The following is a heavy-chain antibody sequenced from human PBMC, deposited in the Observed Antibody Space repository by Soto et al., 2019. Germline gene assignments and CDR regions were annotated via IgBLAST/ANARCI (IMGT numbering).Heavy chain of an antibody. V-gene: IGHV3-48*02. CDR2: ISSSSSTI. D-gene: IGHD3-9*01. CDR1: GFTFSSYS. J-gene: IGHJ6*02. CDR3: ARVAGFYDILTGYFFPYYYYGMDV. Sequence: GGSLRLSCAASGFTFSSYSMNWVRQAPGKGLEWVSYISSSSSTIYYADSVKGRFTISRDNAKNSLYLQMNSLRDEDTAVYYCARVAGFYDILTGYFFPYYYYGMDVWGQGTTVTVSS.